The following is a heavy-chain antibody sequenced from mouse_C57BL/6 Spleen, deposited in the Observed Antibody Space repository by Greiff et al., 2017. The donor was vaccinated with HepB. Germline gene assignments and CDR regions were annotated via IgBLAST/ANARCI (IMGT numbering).Heavy chain of an antibody. D-gene: IGHD1-1*01. CDR2: IHPNSGST. Sequence: VKLQQPGAELVKPGASVKLSCKASGYTFTSYWMHWVKQRPGQGLEWIGMIHPNSGSTNYNEKFKSKATLTVDKSSSTAYMQLSSLTSEDSAVYYCALITTVVATDYWGQGTTLTVSS. V-gene: IGHV1-64*01. CDR3: ALITTVVATDY. J-gene: IGHJ2*01. CDR1: GYTFTSYW.